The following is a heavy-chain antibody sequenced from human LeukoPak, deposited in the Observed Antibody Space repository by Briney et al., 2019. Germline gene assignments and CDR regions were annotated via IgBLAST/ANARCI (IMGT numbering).Heavy chain of an antibody. Sequence: SETLSLTCTVSGGSISSYYWSWIRQPPGKGLGWIGYIYYSGSTNYNPSLKSRVTISVDTSKNQFSLKLSSVTAADTAVYYCAGGSYPGAFDIWGQGTMVTVSS. CDR3: AGGSYPGAFDI. D-gene: IGHD1-26*01. CDR2: IYYSGST. V-gene: IGHV4-59*01. J-gene: IGHJ3*02. CDR1: GGSISSYY.